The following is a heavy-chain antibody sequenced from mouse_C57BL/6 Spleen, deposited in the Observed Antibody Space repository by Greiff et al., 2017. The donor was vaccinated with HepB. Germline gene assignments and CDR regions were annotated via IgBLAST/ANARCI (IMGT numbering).Heavy chain of an antibody. J-gene: IGHJ2*01. V-gene: IGHV5-12*01. CDR1: GFTFSDYY. CDR2: ISNGGGST. D-gene: IGHD1-2*01. Sequence: EVQVVESGGGLVQPGGSLKLSCAASGFTFSDYYMYWVRQTPEKRLEWVAYISNGGGSTYYPDTVKGRFTISRDNAKNTLYLQMSRLKSEDTAMYYCARQGLHGYYFDYWGQGTTLTVSS. CDR3: ARQGLHGYYFDY.